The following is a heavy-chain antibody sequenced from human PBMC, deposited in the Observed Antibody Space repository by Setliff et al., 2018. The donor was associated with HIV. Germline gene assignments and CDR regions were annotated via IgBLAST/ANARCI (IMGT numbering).Heavy chain of an antibody. Sequence: PSETLSLTCAVYGESFSRYYFTWIRQAPGRGLEWIGEINHSAFTKYNPSLASRVTMSIDTSKNTLYLELDSLRIEDTAIYYCAKEELSAYSYGDRYWYFALWGRGTLVTVSS. D-gene: IGHD5-18*01. CDR3: AKEELSAYSYGDRYWYFAL. V-gene: IGHV4-34*10. CDR1: GESFSRYY. J-gene: IGHJ2*01. CDR2: INHSAFT.